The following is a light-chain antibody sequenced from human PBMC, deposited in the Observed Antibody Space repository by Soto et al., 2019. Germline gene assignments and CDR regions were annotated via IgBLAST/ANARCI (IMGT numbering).Light chain of an antibody. V-gene: IGKV3-20*01. Sequence: EIVLTQSPGTLSLSPGERASLSCRASQSVGSTFLAWYQQRPRQAPLRHMYGTATRATEVPDRFSGSGSGTDSTLTIIRLQPEEFAVYYCQQHGSSMWTFGQGTKVEVK. J-gene: IGKJ1*01. CDR3: QQHGSSMWT. CDR2: GTA. CDR1: QSVGSTF.